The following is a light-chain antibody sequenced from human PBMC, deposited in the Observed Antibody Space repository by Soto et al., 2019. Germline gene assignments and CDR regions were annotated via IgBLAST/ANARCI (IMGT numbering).Light chain of an antibody. V-gene: IGKV3-20*01. CDR3: QQYGSSPPYT. J-gene: IGKJ2*01. Sequence: EVVLTQSPGTLSLSPGEWTTLSCRARTTVSNNYFAWYQQKPGQAPRLLIFGSSDRATGIPDRFSGSGSGTDFTLTISRLEPEDFAVYYCQQYGSSPPYTFGQGTKLEIK. CDR1: TTVSNNY. CDR2: GSS.